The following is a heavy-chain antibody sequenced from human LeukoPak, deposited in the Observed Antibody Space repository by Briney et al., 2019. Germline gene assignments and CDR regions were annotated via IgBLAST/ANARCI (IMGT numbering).Heavy chain of an antibody. CDR3: ARRVRSADYRLDY. CDR2: ISPSGNT. J-gene: IGHJ4*02. D-gene: IGHD4-11*01. Sequence: SETLSLTCAVFGGSFTIYSWTWIRQPTGKSLEWAGEISPSGNTQYNPSLKSRVTISLDASKSQFYLKLNSVTAADTAVYYCARRVRSADYRLDYWGQGTLVTVSS. V-gene: IGHV4-34*01. CDR1: GGSFTIYS.